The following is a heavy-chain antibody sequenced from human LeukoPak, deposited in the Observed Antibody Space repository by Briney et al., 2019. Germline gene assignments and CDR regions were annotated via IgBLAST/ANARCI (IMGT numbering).Heavy chain of an antibody. Sequence: PSETLSLTCTVSGGSMNSNDYYWGWIPQTTGKRLEWIGSSLYSGTTYYNPSLNGRVTISVDTSKSQFSLTVRSVTAADTALHYCVRQRSSSWDLIDFWGEGALVTVSS. CDR1: GGSMNSNDYY. J-gene: IGHJ4*02. CDR3: VRQRSSSWDLIDF. CDR2: SLYSGTT. V-gene: IGHV4-39*01. D-gene: IGHD6-19*01.